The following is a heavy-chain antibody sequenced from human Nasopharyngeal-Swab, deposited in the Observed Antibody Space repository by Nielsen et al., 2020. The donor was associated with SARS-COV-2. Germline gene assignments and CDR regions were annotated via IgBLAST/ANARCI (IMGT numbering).Heavy chain of an antibody. CDR2: ISYDGSNK. V-gene: IGHV3-30*03. CDR1: GFTFSSYG. J-gene: IGHJ4*02. Sequence: GESLQISCAASGFTFSSYGMPWVRQAPGKGLEWVAVISYDGSNKYYADSVKGRFTISRDNSKNTLYLQMNSLRAEDTAVYYCARTETYYYGSGSYYPIDYWGQGTLVTVSS. D-gene: IGHD3-10*01. CDR3: ARTETYYYGSGSYYPIDY.